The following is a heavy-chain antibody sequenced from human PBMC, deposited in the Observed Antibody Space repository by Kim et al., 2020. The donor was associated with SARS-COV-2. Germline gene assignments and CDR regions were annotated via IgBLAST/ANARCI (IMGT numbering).Heavy chain of an antibody. V-gene: IGHV1-18*01. D-gene: IGHD5-18*01. J-gene: IGHJ4*02. CDR2: ISAYNGNT. Sequence: ASVKVSCKASGYTFTSYGISWVRQAPGQGLEWMGWISAYNGNTNYAQKLQGRVTMTTDTSTSTAYMELRSLRSDDTAVYYCARGASGFGGYSYGHPFDYWGQGTLVTVSS. CDR3: ARGASGFGGYSYGHPFDY. CDR1: GYTFTSYG.